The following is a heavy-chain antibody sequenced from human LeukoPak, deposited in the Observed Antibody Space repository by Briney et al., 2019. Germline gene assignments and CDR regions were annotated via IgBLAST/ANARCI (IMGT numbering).Heavy chain of an antibody. V-gene: IGHV3-48*02. J-gene: IGHJ4*02. CDR1: GFTFSSYS. D-gene: IGHD6-19*01. CDR2: ISSSSSTI. Sequence: GGSLRLSCAASGFTFSSYSMNWVRQAPGKGLEWVSYISSSSSTIYYADSVKGRFTISRDNAKNSLYLQMNSLRDEDTAVYYCARDSGYSSGWPYFDNWGQGTLVTVSS. CDR3: ARDSGYSSGWPYFDN.